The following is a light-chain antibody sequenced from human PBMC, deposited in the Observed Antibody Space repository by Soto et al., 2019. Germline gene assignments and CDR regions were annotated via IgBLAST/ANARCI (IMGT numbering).Light chain of an antibody. V-gene: IGKV1-5*03. CDR1: QTIISW. Sequence: DIQMTQSPSTLSGSVGDRVTITCRASQTIISWLAWYQQKPGKAPKLLIYKASTLKSGVPSRFSGSGCGTEFTLTISSLQPDDFATYYCQHYNSYSEAFGQGTKVELK. CDR3: QHYNSYSEA. J-gene: IGKJ1*01. CDR2: KAS.